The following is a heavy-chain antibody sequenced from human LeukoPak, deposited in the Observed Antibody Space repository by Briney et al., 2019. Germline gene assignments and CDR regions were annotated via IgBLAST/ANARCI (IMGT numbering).Heavy chain of an antibody. D-gene: IGHD7-27*01. CDR1: GYTFTDYY. J-gene: IGHJ4*02. CDR3: ARVILWGSADFDY. V-gene: IGHV1-2*02. CDR2: INPNSGGT. Sequence: GASVKVSCKASGYTFTDYYMHWVRQAPGQGLEWMGSINPNSGGTNYAQKFQGRVTMTRDTSISTVYMELSRLRSDDTAVYYCARVILWGSADFDYWGQGTLVTVSS.